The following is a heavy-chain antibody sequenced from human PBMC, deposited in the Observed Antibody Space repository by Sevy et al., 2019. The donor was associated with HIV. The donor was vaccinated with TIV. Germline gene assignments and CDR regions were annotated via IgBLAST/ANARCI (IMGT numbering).Heavy chain of an antibody. CDR3: AKDYYDGSGYYPQGAFDI. CDR2: ISGSGGNT. Sequence: GGSQRLSCAASGFTFRSYAMNWVRQAPGKGLEWVSCISGSGGNTYYADSVKGRFTISRDNSKNTLYLQMNSLRAEDTAVYSCAKDYYDGSGYYPQGAFDIWGQGTMVTVSS. J-gene: IGHJ3*02. V-gene: IGHV3-23*01. D-gene: IGHD3-22*01. CDR1: GFTFRSYA.